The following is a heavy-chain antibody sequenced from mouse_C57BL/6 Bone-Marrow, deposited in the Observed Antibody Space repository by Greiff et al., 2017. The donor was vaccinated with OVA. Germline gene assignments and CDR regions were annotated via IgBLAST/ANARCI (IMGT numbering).Heavy chain of an antibody. D-gene: IGHD1-1*01. CDR1: GFSLTSYG. CDR3: ARRTTVPYWYFDV. CDR2: IWSGGGT. Sequence: VQLQQSGPGLVQPSQSLSITCTVSGFSLTSYGVHWVRQSPGKGLEWLGVIWSGGGTDYNAAFISRLSISKDNSKSQVFFKMNSLQADDTAICYCARRTTVPYWYFDVWGTGTTVTVSS. V-gene: IGHV2-2*01. J-gene: IGHJ1*03.